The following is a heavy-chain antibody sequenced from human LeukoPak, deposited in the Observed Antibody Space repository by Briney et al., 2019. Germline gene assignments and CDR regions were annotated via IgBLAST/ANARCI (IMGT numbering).Heavy chain of an antibody. V-gene: IGHV4-34*01. Sequence: PSETLSHTCAVYGGSFSGYYWSWIRQPPGKGLEWIGEINHSGSTNYNPSLKSRVTISVDTSKNQFSLKLSSVTAADTAVYYCARDLTGFDYWGQGTLVTVSS. CDR3: ARDLTGFDY. CDR2: INHSGST. J-gene: IGHJ4*02. D-gene: IGHD1-14*01. CDR1: GGSFSGYY.